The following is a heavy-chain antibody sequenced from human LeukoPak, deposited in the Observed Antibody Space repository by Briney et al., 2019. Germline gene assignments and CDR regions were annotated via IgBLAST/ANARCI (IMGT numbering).Heavy chain of an antibody. CDR2: IYTSGST. V-gene: IGHV4-4*07. CDR3: ARDRSASYRFDY. CDR1: GDSISGYY. J-gene: IGHJ4*02. Sequence: SETLSLTCSVSGDSISGYYWSWIRQPAGKGLEWIGRIYTSGSTNYNPSLKSRVTMSVDTSKNQFALNLTSATAADTAVYYCARDRSASYRFDYWGQGTLVTVSS. D-gene: IGHD1-26*01.